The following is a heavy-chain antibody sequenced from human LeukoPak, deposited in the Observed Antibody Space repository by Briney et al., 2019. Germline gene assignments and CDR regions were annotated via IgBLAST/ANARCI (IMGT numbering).Heavy chain of an antibody. CDR1: GGSISTYY. D-gene: IGHD7-27*01. V-gene: IGHV4-59*08. CDR3: ARHAGDRDFDY. CDR2: IYYRGSA. Sequence: LETLSLTCTVSGGSISTYYWSWIRQPPGKGLEWIGYIYYRGSANYNPSLKSRVTISVDTSKNQFSLKLSSVTAADTAVYYCARHAGDRDFDYWGQGTLVTVSS. J-gene: IGHJ4*02.